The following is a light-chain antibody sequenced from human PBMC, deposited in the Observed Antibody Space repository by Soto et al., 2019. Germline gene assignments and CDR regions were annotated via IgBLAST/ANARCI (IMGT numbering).Light chain of an antibody. CDR3: QQRSNWWT. J-gene: IGKJ1*01. Sequence: EIVLSQSPGTLSLSPGQRATLSCRASESISRDYLAWYQQRLGQAPRLLIYGASSGATGILDRFSGSGSGTDFTLTISRLEPEDFAVYYCQQRSNWWTFGQGTKVDIK. CDR2: GAS. CDR1: ESISRDY. V-gene: IGKV3D-20*02.